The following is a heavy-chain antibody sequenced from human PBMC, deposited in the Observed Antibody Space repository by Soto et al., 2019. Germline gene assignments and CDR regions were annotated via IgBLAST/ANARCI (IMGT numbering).Heavy chain of an antibody. D-gene: IGHD6-25*01. CDR1: SGSISTGNW. V-gene: IGHV4-4*02. CDR2: IYYTGAT. Sequence: QVELQESGPRLVKSSGTLSLTCEVSSGSISTGNWWSWVRQPPGKGREGIGEIYYTGATNYNPSLKSRVTMTIDKSKDQFSLILTSATAADTAVYYCARVFSSGSGWMYYFDFWGQGILVSVSS. CDR3: ARVFSSGSGWMYYFDF. J-gene: IGHJ4*02.